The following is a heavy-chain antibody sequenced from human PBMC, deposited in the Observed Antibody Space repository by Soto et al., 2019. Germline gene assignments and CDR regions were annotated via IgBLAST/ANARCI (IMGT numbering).Heavy chain of an antibody. CDR2: ISGSGGST. CDR3: ARGGNMIAARHSGNYYGMDV. D-gene: IGHD6-6*01. J-gene: IGHJ6*02. CDR1: GFTFSSYA. Sequence: PGGSLRLSCAASGFTFSSYAMSWVRQAPGKGLEWVSAISGSGGSTYYADSVKGRFTISRDNSKNTLYLQMNSLRAEDTAVYYCARGGNMIAARHSGNYYGMDVWGQGTTVTVSS. V-gene: IGHV3-23*01.